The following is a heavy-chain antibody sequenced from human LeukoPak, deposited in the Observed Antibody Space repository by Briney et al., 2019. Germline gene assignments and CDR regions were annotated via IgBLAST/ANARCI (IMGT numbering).Heavy chain of an antibody. D-gene: IGHD2-8*01. J-gene: IGHJ4*02. CDR2: IRSDSTII. V-gene: IGHV3-48*01. CDR1: GFTFSSYS. Sequence: GGSLRLSCAASGFTFSSYSMNWVRQAPGKGLEWVSYIRSDSTIINYAESVKGRFTISRDNAKNSLYLQMNSLRAEDTAVYFCARVQAGKWDFDFWGQGTLVTASS. CDR3: ARVQAGKWDFDF.